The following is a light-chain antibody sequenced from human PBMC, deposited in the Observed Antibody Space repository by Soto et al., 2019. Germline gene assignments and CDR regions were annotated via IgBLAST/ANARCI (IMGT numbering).Light chain of an antibody. Sequence: EIVMTQSPATLSVSPGERATLSCRASQGVSNTLAWYQQKPGQAPRLLIYGASIRATGIPARFSGGGSGTEFTLTISSLQSEDFATYYCQQYHIYSWTFGPGTTVGIK. CDR1: QGVSNT. J-gene: IGKJ1*01. V-gene: IGKV3-15*01. CDR3: QQYHIYSWT. CDR2: GAS.